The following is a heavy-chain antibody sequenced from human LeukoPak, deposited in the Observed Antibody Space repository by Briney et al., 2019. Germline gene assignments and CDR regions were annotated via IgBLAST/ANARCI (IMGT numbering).Heavy chain of an antibody. CDR3: AKGMSGSCYSGLHC. CDR2: ISGSGDST. V-gene: IGHV3-23*01. CDR1: GFTFSSSA. Sequence: GGSLRLSCAASGFTFSSSAMTWVRQAPGKGLEWVSVISGSGDSTFYADSVKGRFTISRDSSKNTVYLQMNSLRAGDTAIYYCAKGMSGSCYSGLHCWGQGTLVTVSS. D-gene: IGHD2-15*01. J-gene: IGHJ4*02.